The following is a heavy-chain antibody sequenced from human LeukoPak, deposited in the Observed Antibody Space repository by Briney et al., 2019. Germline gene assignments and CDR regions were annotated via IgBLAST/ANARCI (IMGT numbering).Heavy chain of an antibody. CDR2: INPNSGGT. CDR3: ARAPRRYCSGGSCYQGYYYYYMDV. CDR1: GYTFTGYY. D-gene: IGHD2-15*01. Sequence: ASVKVSCKASGYTFTGYYMHWVRQAPGQGLEWMEWINPNSGGTNYAQKFQGRVTMTRDTSISTAYMELSRLRSDDTAVYYCARAPRRYCSGGSCYQGYYYYYMDVWGKGTTVTVSS. V-gene: IGHV1-2*02. J-gene: IGHJ6*03.